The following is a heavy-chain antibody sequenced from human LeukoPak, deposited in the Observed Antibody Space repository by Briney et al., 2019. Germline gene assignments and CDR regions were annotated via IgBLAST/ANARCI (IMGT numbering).Heavy chain of an antibody. CDR1: GFTFSSYA. CDR3: AKVYYYDSSGYSIYDAFDI. CDR2: ISGSGGST. V-gene: IGHV3-23*01. J-gene: IGHJ3*02. D-gene: IGHD3-22*01. Sequence: GGSLRLSCAASGFTFSSYAMSWVRQAPGKGLEWVSAISGSGGSTYYADSVKGRVTISRDNSKQTVYLQMNSLRAEDTAVYYCAKVYYYDSSGYSIYDAFDIWGQGTMVTVSS.